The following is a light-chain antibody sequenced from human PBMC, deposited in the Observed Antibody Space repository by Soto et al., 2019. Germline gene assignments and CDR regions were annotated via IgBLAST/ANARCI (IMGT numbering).Light chain of an antibody. CDR1: SSNIENNY. Sequence: QSVLTQPPSVSAAPGQEVTISCSGSSSNIENNYVSWYRQLPGTAPKLLIYENNKRPSGIPDRFSGSKSGTSATLGITGLETGDEADYYCATWDTSLSGGVFGTGTKLTVL. V-gene: IGLV1-51*02. J-gene: IGLJ1*01. CDR2: ENN. CDR3: ATWDTSLSGGV.